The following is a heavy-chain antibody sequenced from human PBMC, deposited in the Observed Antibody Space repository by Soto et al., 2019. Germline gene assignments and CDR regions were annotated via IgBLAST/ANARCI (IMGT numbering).Heavy chain of an antibody. Sequence: GGSLRLSCAASGFTFSSYAMSWVRQAPGKGLEWVSAISGSGGSTYYADSVKGRFTISRDNSKNTLYLQMNSLRAEDTAVYYCATTSAILRFLEWLLGSFYYWGQGTLVTVSS. V-gene: IGHV3-23*01. CDR3: ATTSAILRFLEWLLGSFYY. CDR2: ISGSGGST. J-gene: IGHJ4*02. CDR1: GFTFSSYA. D-gene: IGHD3-3*01.